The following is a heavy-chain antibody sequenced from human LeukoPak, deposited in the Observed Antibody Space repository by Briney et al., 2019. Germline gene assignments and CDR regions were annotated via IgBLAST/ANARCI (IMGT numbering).Heavy chain of an antibody. D-gene: IGHD6-6*01. CDR3: ARAPRSEAAEPSVTYYYYMDV. V-gene: IGHV4-39*07. J-gene: IGHJ6*03. Sequence: ASETLSLTCTVSGASFSSSPYFWGWIRQPPGKGLEWIGSVSYSGSTYYNPSLKSRVTIPVDTSKNQFSLKLSSVTAADTAVYYCARAPRSEAAEPSVTYYYYMDVWGKGTTVTVSS. CDR1: GASFSSSPYF. CDR2: VSYSGST.